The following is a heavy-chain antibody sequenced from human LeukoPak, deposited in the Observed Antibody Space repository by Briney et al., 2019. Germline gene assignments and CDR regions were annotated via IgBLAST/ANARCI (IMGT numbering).Heavy chain of an antibody. D-gene: IGHD2-2*01. CDR3: TRSLGGLVPNY. Sequence: GGSLRLSCTASGFTFGDYAVTWVRQAPGKGLEWVGLIRSKIYGGTTQYAASVKGRFTLSRDDFKSIAYLQMNSLKTDDTAVYYCTRSLGGLVPNYWGQGTLVTVSS. J-gene: IGHJ4*02. V-gene: IGHV3-49*04. CDR1: GFTFGDYA. CDR2: IRSKIYGGTT.